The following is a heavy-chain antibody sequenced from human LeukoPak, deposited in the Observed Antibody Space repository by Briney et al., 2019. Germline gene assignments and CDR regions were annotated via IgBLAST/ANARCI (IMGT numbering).Heavy chain of an antibody. Sequence: GGSLRPSCAASGFTVSSNYMSWVRQAPGKGLEWVSVIYSGGSTYYADSVKGRFTISRDNSKNTLYLQMNSLRAEDTAVYYCARSSSGYGSGAGLSFDYWGQGTLVTVSS. CDR3: ARSSSGYGSGAGLSFDY. CDR2: IYSGGST. J-gene: IGHJ4*02. V-gene: IGHV3-53*01. CDR1: GFTVSSNY. D-gene: IGHD5-12*01.